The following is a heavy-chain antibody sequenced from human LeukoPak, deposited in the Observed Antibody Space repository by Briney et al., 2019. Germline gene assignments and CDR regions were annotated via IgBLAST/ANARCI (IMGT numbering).Heavy chain of an antibody. D-gene: IGHD1-26*01. V-gene: IGHV4-4*09. Sequence: SGTLSLTRTLSGGSISGNHWGGIRQPPAQGLEGIAYTHSSGYSKYNPSLKCPGTRSVDTSNYLFSLKVTSVTAADRAIYYCTKRQGPNSGSYDYFDRWGKGALVTVSS. CDR1: GGSISGNH. CDR2: THSSGYS. CDR3: TKRQGPNSGSYDYFDR. J-gene: IGHJ5*02.